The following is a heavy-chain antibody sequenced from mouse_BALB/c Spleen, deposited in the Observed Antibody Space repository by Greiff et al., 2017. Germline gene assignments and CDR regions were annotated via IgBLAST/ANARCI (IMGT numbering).Heavy chain of an antibody. J-gene: IGHJ4*01. Sequence: EVQVVESGPGLVKPSQSLSLTCSVTGYSITSGYYWNWIRQFPGNKLEWMGYISYDGSNNYNPSLKNRISITRDTSKNQFFLKLNSVTTEDTATYYCASSTTAGAMDYWGQGTSVTVSS. CDR1: GYSITSGYY. CDR2: ISYDGSN. D-gene: IGHD1-2*01. V-gene: IGHV3-6*02. CDR3: ASSTTAGAMDY.